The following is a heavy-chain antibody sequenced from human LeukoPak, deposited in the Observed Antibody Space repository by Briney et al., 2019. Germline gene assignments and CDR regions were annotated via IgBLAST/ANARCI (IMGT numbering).Heavy chain of an antibody. CDR3: AKDRSGAFDI. J-gene: IGHJ3*02. Sequence: PGESLRLSCAASGFTFSSYGMHWVRQAPGKGLEWVAVISYDGSNKYYADSVKGRFTISRDNSKNTLYLQMNSLRAEDTAVYYCAKDRSGAFDIWGQGTMVTVSS. V-gene: IGHV3-30*18. CDR1: GFTFSSYG. CDR2: ISYDGSNK.